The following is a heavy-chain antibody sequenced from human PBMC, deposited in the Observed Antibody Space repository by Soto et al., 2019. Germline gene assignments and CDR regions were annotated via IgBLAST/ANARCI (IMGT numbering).Heavy chain of an antibody. CDR1: GYTFTSYA. CDR2: INAGNGNT. Sequence: GASVKVSCKASGYTFTSYAMQWVRQAPGQRLEWMGWINAGNGNTKYSQKFQGRVTITRDTSASTAYMELSSLRSEDTAVYYCARLRYYYGSQGFDPWGQGTLVTVSS. J-gene: IGHJ5*02. CDR3: ARLRYYYGSQGFDP. V-gene: IGHV1-3*01. D-gene: IGHD3-10*01.